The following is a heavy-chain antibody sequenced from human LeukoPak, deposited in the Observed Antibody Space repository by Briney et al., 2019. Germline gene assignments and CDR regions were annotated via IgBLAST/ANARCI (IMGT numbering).Heavy chain of an antibody. V-gene: IGHV3-23*01. J-gene: IGHJ4*02. D-gene: IGHD6-13*01. CDR1: GLTFSYSA. CDR2: INGGGDIT. Sequence: GRSLRLSCVASGLTFSYSAIHWVRQAPGKGLEWVSSINGGGDITYYAESVKGRFTVSRDNSKNTLFLQMNSLRAEDTAVFYCAKRYGDSTGWFFDFWGQGSLVTVSS. CDR3: AKRYGDSTGWFFDF.